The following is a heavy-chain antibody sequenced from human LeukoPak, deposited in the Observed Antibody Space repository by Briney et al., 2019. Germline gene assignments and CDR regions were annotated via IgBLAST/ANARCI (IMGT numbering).Heavy chain of an antibody. V-gene: IGHV3-23*01. D-gene: IGHD6-19*01. CDR3: AKDTEPGIAVAGYFDY. J-gene: IGHJ4*02. CDR1: EFDFSSHA. Sequence: GGSLRLSCVASEFDFSSHAMTWVRQAPGKGLEWVSAISISGSKTYYADSVKGRFTISRDNSKNTLYLQMNSLRAEDTALYYCAKDTEPGIAVAGYFDYWGQGTLVTVSS. CDR2: ISISGSKT.